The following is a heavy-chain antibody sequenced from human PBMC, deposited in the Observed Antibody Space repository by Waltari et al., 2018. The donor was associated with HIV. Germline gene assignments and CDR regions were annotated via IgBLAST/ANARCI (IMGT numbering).Heavy chain of an antibody. D-gene: IGHD3-22*01. J-gene: IGHJ6*02. V-gene: IGHV3-23*01. CDR1: GFTFSSYA. Sequence: EVQLLESGGGLVQPGGSLRLSCAASGFTFSSYAMSWVRPAPGKGLEWVAAISGSGGSTYYADSVKGRFTISRDNAKNKLYLQMNSLRAEDTAVYYCARISAQYYYDSSGYYAGYGMDVWGQGTTVTVSS. CDR2: ISGSGGST. CDR3: ARISAQYYYDSSGYYAGYGMDV.